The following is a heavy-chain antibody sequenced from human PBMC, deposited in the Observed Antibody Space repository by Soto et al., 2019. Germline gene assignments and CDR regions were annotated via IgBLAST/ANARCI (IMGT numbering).Heavy chain of an antibody. CDR2: IYPGDSHT. CDR3: ARRITGTCTYDAFDI. J-gene: IGHJ3*02. Sequence: PGESLKISCKGSGYSFTSYWIGWVRQMPGKGLECMGIIYPGDSHTRYSPSFQGQVTISADKSISTAYLQWSSLKASDTAMYFCARRITGTCTYDAFDIWGQGTVVTVSS. D-gene: IGHD1-7*01. V-gene: IGHV5-51*01. CDR1: GYSFTSYW.